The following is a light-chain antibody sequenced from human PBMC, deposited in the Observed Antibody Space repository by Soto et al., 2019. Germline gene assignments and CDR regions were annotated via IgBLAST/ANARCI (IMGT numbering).Light chain of an antibody. Sequence: EIVMTQSPATLSVSPGERATLSCRASQSVSRNLAWYQQRPGQAPRLLIYGASTRATGIPARFSGSGSGTEFTLTISSLQSEDFAVYYCQQLRTFGQGTKVDIK. CDR3: QQLRT. CDR2: GAS. V-gene: IGKV3-15*01. J-gene: IGKJ1*01. CDR1: QSVSRN.